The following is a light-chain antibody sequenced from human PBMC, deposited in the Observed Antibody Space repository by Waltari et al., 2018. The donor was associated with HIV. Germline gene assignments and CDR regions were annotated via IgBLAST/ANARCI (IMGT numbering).Light chain of an antibody. J-gene: IGLJ3*02. Sequence: NFMLTQPPSASESPGKTVTISCTRSSGSIASNYVQWSQQCPGSSPPTVIYEDNQRPPGVPDRFSGSIDSSSNSASLTISGLKTEDEADYYCQSYDSSNHWVFGGGTKLTVL. V-gene: IGLV6-57*01. CDR1: SGSIASNY. CDR3: QSYDSSNHWV. CDR2: EDN.